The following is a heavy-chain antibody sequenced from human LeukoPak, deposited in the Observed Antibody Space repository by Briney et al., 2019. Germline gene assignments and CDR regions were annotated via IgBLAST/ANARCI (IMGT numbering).Heavy chain of an antibody. CDR1: GFTFSSYE. Sequence: PGGSLRLSSAASGFTFSSYELNWVRQAPGKGLEWVSYIISSSSTIYYTDSVKGRFTISRDNAKNSLYLQMNSLRAEDTAVYYCAELGITMIGGVWGKGTTVTISS. CDR2: IISSSSTI. V-gene: IGHV3-48*03. J-gene: IGHJ6*04. D-gene: IGHD3-10*02. CDR3: AELGITMIGGV.